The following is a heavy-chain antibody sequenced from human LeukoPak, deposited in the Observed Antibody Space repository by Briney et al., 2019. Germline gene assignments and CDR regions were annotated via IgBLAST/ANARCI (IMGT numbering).Heavy chain of an antibody. CDR2: IYYSGST. D-gene: IGHD3-22*01. J-gene: IGHJ4*02. V-gene: IGHV4-59*12. Sequence: KPSETLSLTCTVSGGSISSYYWSWIRQPPGKGLEWIGYIYYSGSTYYNPSLKSRVTISVDTSKNLFSLKLSSVTAADTAVYYCARDSHYYDSSGYFQGFDYWGQGTLVTVSS. CDR3: ARDSHYYDSSGYFQGFDY. CDR1: GGSISSYY.